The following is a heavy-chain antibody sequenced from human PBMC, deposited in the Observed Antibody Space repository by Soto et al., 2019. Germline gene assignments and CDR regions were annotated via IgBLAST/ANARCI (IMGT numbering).Heavy chain of an antibody. D-gene: IGHD6-19*01. Sequence: QVQLVQSGAEVKKPGSSVKVSCKASGGTFSSYAISWVRQAPGQGLEWLGGIIPICGTANYAQKFQGRVTITADESTSTAYMELRSLRSEDTAVYYCAREIAVAGTLGWFDPWGQGTLVTVSS. CDR3: AREIAVAGTLGWFDP. CDR1: GGTFSSYA. CDR2: IIPICGTA. V-gene: IGHV1-69*01. J-gene: IGHJ5*02.